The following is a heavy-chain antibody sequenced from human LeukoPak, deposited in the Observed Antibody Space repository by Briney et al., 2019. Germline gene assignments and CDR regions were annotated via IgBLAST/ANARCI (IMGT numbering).Heavy chain of an antibody. D-gene: IGHD6-13*01. J-gene: IGHJ2*01. Sequence: SETLSLTCTVYGGSISSYYWNWIRQPPGKGLEWIGYIYYSGGTNYNPSLKSRVTISVDTSNNQFSLKLSSVTAADTAVYYCARRVVAAAGNWYFDLWGRGTLVTVSS. V-gene: IGHV4-59*08. CDR3: ARRVVAAAGNWYFDL. CDR1: GGSISSYY. CDR2: IYYSGGT.